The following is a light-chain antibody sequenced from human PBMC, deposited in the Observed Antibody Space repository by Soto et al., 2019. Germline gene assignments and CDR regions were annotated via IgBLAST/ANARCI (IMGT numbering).Light chain of an antibody. CDR2: GSS. Sequence: IVMTQSPATLSVSPGDEVTLSCRASENVGTNLAWYQQKPGQAPRLLIYGSSTRATGIPATFSGSGSGTEFTLPISSLQSEEAAIYYCQQYNNWGLSFGGGTKVEIK. V-gene: IGKV3D-15*01. CDR3: QQYNNWGLS. CDR1: ENVGTN. J-gene: IGKJ4*01.